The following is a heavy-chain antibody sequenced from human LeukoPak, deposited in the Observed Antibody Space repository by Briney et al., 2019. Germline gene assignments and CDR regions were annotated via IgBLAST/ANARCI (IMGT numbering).Heavy chain of an antibody. CDR2: IYYSGST. CDR3: ARVNYYDSSGYLYYFDY. D-gene: IGHD3-22*01. J-gene: IGHJ4*02. Sequence: SETLSLTCTVSGGSISSYYWSWIRQPPAKGLEWIGYIYYSGSTNYNPSLKSRVTISVDTSKNQFSLKLSSVTAADTAVYYCARVNYYDSSGYLYYFDYWGQGTLVTVSS. V-gene: IGHV4-59*01. CDR1: GGSISSYY.